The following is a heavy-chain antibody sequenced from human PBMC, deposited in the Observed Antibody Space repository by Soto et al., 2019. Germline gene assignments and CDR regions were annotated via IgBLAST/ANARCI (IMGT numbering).Heavy chain of an antibody. J-gene: IGHJ3*02. D-gene: IGHD3-16*01. CDR2: LWYDGSSE. CDR3: ARGLAKVAGGAFDI. CDR1: GFSFSFSG. Sequence: ESGGGVVQPGRSLTLSCAASGFSFSFSGMHWVRQAPGKGLEWVAGLWYDGSSENYADSVKGRFTISRHNSRNTLHLQMDSLRVEDTAMYYCARGLAKVAGGAFDIWGQGTMVIVSS. V-gene: IGHV3-33*01.